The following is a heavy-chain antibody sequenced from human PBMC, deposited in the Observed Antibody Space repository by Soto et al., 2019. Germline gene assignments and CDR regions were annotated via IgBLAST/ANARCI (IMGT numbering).Heavy chain of an antibody. CDR3: ARTSGDYFFDY. CDR1: GGSISSGDYY. V-gene: IGHV4-31*03. J-gene: IGHJ4*02. CDR2: IYYSGST. Sequence: QVQLQESGPGLVKPSQTLSLTCTVSGGSISSGDYYWSWIRQHPRKGLEWIGYIYYSGSTYYNPSLKSRVTISVDTSKNQFSLKLSYVTAADTAVYYCARTSGDYFFDYWGQGTLVTVSS. D-gene: IGHD4-17*01.